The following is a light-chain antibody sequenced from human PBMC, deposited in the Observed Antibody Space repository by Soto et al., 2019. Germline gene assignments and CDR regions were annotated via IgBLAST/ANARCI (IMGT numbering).Light chain of an antibody. CDR2: DTS. J-gene: IGKJ5*01. V-gene: IGKV3-20*01. Sequence: EIVLTQSPGTLSLSPGERATLSCRVSDTISSSYSAWYQQKPGQAPRLVIYDTSSRATGIPDRFSGSGSGTEFTLTISRLEPEDFAMYYCQQYDTSSITFGQGTRLEIK. CDR3: QQYDTSSIT. CDR1: DTISSSY.